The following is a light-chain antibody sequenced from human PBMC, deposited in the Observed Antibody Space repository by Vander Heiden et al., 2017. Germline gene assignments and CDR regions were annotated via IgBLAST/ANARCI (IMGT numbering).Light chain of an antibody. J-gene: IGKJ1*01. Sequence: DIQMTQSPSTLSASLGDRVTITCRASQSVRNWLAWYQKKPGKAPRLLIYDASRWQSGVPVRFSGSGSGTEFTLTSSGLQPDDFATYYCQQDHIYWTFGQGTKVEVK. V-gene: IGKV1-5*01. CDR2: DAS. CDR3: QQDHIYWT. CDR1: QSVRNW.